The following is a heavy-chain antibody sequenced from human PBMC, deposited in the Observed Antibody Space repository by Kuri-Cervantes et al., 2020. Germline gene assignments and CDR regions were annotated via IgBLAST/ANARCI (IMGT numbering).Heavy chain of an antibody. CDR2: IYHSGST. Sequence: SETLSLTCAVSGGSISSSNWWSWVRQPPGKGLEWIGEIYHSGSTNYNPSLKSRVTISVDKSKNQFSLKLSSVTAADTAVYYCAVGSSSWYAFFDYWGQGNLVTVSS. J-gene: IGHJ4*02. CDR1: GGSISSSNW. CDR3: AVGSSSWYAFFDY. D-gene: IGHD6-13*01. V-gene: IGHV4-4*02.